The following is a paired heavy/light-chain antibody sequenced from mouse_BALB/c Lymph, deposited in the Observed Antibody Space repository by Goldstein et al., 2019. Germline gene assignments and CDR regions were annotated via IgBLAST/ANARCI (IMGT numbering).Heavy chain of an antibody. CDR2: ISDGGSYT. Sequence: EVQLVESGGGLVKPGGSLKLSCAGSGFTFSDYYMYWVRQTPEKRLEWVATISDGGSYTYYPDSVKGRFTISRDNGKNNLYLQMSSLKSVDTAIYYCARDNGYFDVWGAGTTVTVSS. J-gene: IGHJ1*01. CDR3: ARDNGYFDV. V-gene: IGHV5-4*02. CDR1: GFTFSDYY.
Light chain of an antibody. CDR3: HQYLSSHT. V-gene: IGKV8-27*01. CDR2: WAS. CDR1: HSILYSSNQKNY. Sequence: NILMTQSPSSLAVSAGEKVTMSCKSSHSILYSSNQKNYLAWYQQKPGQSPKLLIFWASTRESGVPDRFTGSGSGTDFILTISSVQAEDLAVYYCHQYLSSHTFGGGTKLEIK. J-gene: IGKJ2*01.